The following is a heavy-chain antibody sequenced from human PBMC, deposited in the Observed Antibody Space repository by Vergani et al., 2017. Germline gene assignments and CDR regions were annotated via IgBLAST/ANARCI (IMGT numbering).Heavy chain of an antibody. CDR1: GYTFTSYG. CDR3: ARDSAPLYSNTRTYYYYYYMDV. D-gene: IGHD4-11*01. Sequence: QVQLVQSGAEVKKPGASVKVSCKASGYTFTSYGISWVRQAPGQGLEWMGWISAYNGNTNYAQKLQGRVTMTTDTSTSTAYMGLRSLRSDDTAVYYCARDSAPLYSNTRTYYYYYYMDVWGKGTTVTVSS. J-gene: IGHJ6*03. V-gene: IGHV1-18*01. CDR2: ISAYNGNT.